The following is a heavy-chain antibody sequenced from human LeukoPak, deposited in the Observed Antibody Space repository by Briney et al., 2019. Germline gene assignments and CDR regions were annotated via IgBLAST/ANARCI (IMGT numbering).Heavy chain of an antibody. CDR2: TNPNSGNT. Sequence: RASVKVSCKASGYTFTSYDINWVRQATGQGLEWMGWTNPNSGNTGYAQKFQGRVTMTRNTSISTAYMELSSLRSEDTAVYYCARRNFWSGYSVYYYYGMDVWGQGTTVTVSS. J-gene: IGHJ6*02. D-gene: IGHD3-3*01. CDR1: GYTFTSYD. V-gene: IGHV1-8*01. CDR3: ARRNFWSGYSVYYYYGMDV.